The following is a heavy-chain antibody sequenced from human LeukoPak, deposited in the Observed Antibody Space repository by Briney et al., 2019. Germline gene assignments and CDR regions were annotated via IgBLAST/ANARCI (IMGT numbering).Heavy chain of an antibody. V-gene: IGHV1-69*13. D-gene: IGHD6-19*01. Sequence: SVKLACKASGGTFSRYAISWVRQAPGQGREWVGGIIPIFGTANYAQKFQGRVTITADESTSTTYMELSSLRCEDTAVYYCARDSGRGVAGNLDYWGQGTLVTVSS. J-gene: IGHJ4*02. CDR2: IIPIFGTA. CDR3: ARDSGRGVAGNLDY. CDR1: GGTFSRYA.